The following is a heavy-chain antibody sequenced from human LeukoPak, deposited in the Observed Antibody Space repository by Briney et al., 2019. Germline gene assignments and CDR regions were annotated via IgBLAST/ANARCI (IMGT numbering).Heavy chain of an antibody. CDR3: ARGRGKQQLPTSDY. Sequence: SETLSLTCAVYGGSFSGYYWSWIRQPPGKGMEWIGEINHSGSTNYNPSLKSRVTISVDTSKNQFSLKLSSVTAADTAVYYCARGRGKQQLPTSDYWGQGTLVTVSS. D-gene: IGHD6-13*01. CDR1: GGSFSGYY. V-gene: IGHV4-34*01. CDR2: INHSGST. J-gene: IGHJ4*02.